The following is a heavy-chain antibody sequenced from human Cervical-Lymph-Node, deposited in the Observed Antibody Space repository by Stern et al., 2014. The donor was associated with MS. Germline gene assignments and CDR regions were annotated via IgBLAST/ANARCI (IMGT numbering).Heavy chain of an antibody. D-gene: IGHD2-2*01. J-gene: IGHJ1*01. CDR2: INAGNGDT. V-gene: IGHV1-3*01. CDR3: ATGLSTISCLLRY. Sequence: QMQLVQSVAEVEKPGASVKVSCKASGYTFTSYAMHWVRLAPGQRLEWMGKINAGNGDTKYSQKVQGRVTVTRDTSASIAYMELSSLTSEDTAVYYCATGLSTISCLLRYWGQGTLVTVSS. CDR1: GYTFTSYA.